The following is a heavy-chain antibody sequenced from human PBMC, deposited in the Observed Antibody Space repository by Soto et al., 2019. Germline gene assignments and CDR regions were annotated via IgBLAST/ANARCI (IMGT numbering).Heavy chain of an antibody. V-gene: IGHV4-59*01. J-gene: IGHJ3*02. D-gene: IGHD4-4*01. Sequence: SETLSLTCTVSGGSISSYYWSWIRQPPGKGLEWIGYIYYSGSTNYNPSLKSRVTISVDTSKNQFSLKLSSVTAADTAVYYCAGDYSNTFAFDIWGQGTMVTVSS. CDR3: AGDYSNTFAFDI. CDR1: GGSISSYY. CDR2: IYYSGST.